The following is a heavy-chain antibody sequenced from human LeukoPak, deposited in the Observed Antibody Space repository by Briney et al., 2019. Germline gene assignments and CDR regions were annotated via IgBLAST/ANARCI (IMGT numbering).Heavy chain of an antibody. J-gene: IGHJ4*02. CDR2: INPNSGGT. V-gene: IGHV1-2*02. Sequence: GASVKVSCKASGYTFTGYYMHWVRQAPGQGLEWMGWINPNSGGTNYAQKLQGRVTMTTDTSTSTAYMELRSLRSDDTAVYYCARSYYGDTEFDYWGQGTLVTVSS. CDR1: GYTFTGYY. D-gene: IGHD4-17*01. CDR3: ARSYYGDTEFDY.